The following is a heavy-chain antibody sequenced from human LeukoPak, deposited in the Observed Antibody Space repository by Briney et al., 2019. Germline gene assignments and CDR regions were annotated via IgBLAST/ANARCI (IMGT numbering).Heavy chain of an antibody. CDR1: GFTFSSYS. J-gene: IGHJ4*02. CDR3: AREPTGDY. V-gene: IGHV3-21*01. Sequence: PGGSLRLSCAASGFTFSSYSINWVRQAPGKGLEWVSSISSGGTFMYYADSVKGRFTISRDNAKKSVFLQMNSLRAEDSAAYYCAREPTGDYWGQGMLVTVSS. CDR2: ISSGGTFM. D-gene: IGHD1-1*01.